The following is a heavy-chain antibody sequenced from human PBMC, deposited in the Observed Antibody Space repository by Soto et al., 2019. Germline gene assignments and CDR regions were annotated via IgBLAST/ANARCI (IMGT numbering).Heavy chain of an antibody. CDR1: GFTFNSYA. CDR2: ISAGGGST. D-gene: IGHD2-21*02. CDR3: AAGLRLGSFDY. V-gene: IGHV3-23*01. J-gene: IGHJ4*02. Sequence: EVQLLESGGGLVQPGGSPRLSCAASGFTFNSYAMSWVRQAPGKGLDWVLTISAGGGSTYYADSVKGRFTVSRDNSKNTLYLQMNSLSAEDTAVYYCAAGLRLGSFDYWGQGTLVTVSS.